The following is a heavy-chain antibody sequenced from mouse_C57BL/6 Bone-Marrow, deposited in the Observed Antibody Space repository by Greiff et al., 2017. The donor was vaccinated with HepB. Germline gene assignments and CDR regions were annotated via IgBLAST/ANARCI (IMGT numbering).Heavy chain of an antibody. J-gene: IGHJ1*03. CDR1: GYTFTSYW. D-gene: IGHD2-1*01. Sequence: QVQLQQPGTELVQPGASVKLSCKASGYTFTSYWMHWVKQRPGQGLEWIGNINPSNGGTNYNEKFKSTTTLTVDKSSSTAYMQLSSLTSEDSAVYYCDYGNFDWYFDVWGTGTTVTVSS. CDR2: INPSNGGT. CDR3: DYGNFDWYFDV. V-gene: IGHV1-53*01.